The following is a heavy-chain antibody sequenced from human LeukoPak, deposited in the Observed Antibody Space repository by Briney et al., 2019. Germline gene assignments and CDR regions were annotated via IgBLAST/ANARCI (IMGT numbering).Heavy chain of an antibody. J-gene: IGHJ4*02. V-gene: IGHV3-64*01. CDR2: ISSNGGRT. Sequence: GGPLRLSCAASGFTLSRHSMHWVRQAPGKGLEFVSAISSNGGRTYYANSVKGRFTISRDSYKNTVYLQMGSLRAEDMALYYCARVGMTSGTGCDCWGQGTLVTVSS. D-gene: IGHD6-19*01. CDR1: GFTLSRHS. CDR3: ARVGMTSGTGCDC.